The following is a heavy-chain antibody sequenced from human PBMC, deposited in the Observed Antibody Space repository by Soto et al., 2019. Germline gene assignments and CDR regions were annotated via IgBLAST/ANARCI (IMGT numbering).Heavy chain of an antibody. CDR3: ARQIAAAGTYYYGMDV. D-gene: IGHD6-13*01. J-gene: IGHJ6*02. Sequence: LRLSCAASGFTFSSYGMHWVRQAPGKGLEWVAVIWYDGSNKYYADSVKGRFTISRDNSKNTLYLQMNSLRAEDTAVYYCARQIAAAGTYYYGMDVWGQGTTVTVSS. CDR2: IWYDGSNK. CDR1: GFTFSSYG. V-gene: IGHV3-33*01.